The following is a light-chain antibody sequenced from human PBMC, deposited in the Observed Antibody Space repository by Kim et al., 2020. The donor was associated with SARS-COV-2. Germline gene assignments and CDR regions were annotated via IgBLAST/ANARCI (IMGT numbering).Light chain of an antibody. V-gene: IGKV1-12*01. CDR1: QGITPW. Sequence: SASVGDGVTIACRASQGITPWLAWYQQKPGKAPKLLISGASNLQSGVPSRFSGSGSGTDFTLTISSLQPEDFATYYCQQANSFPCTFGQGTKLEI. J-gene: IGKJ2*02. CDR3: QQANSFPCT. CDR2: GAS.